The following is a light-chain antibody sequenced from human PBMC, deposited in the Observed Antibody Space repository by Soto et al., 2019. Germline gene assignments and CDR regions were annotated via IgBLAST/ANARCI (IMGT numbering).Light chain of an antibody. CDR2: AAS. CDR1: QSITTY. J-gene: IGKJ4*01. V-gene: IGKV1-39*01. Sequence: GARVTITCRASQSITTYLNWYRQKPGKAPKLLIYAASSLQSGVPSRFSSSGSETEFTLSISSLQPEDFATYFCQQIYSAPLTFGGGTKV. CDR3: QQIYSAPLT.